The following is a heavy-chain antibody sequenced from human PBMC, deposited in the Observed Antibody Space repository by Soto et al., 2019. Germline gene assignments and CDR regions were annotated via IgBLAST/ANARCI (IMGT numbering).Heavy chain of an antibody. CDR1: GFTFSSYS. CDR3: ARDTGYPLGYFQH. D-gene: IGHD5-12*01. Sequence: EVQLVESGGGLVKPGGSLRLSCAASGFTFSSYSMNWVRQAPGKGLEWVSSISSSSSYIYYADSVKGRFTISRDNAKNSLYLQMNSLRAEDTAVYYCARDTGYPLGYFQHWGQGTLVTVSS. CDR2: ISSSSSYI. V-gene: IGHV3-21*01. J-gene: IGHJ1*01.